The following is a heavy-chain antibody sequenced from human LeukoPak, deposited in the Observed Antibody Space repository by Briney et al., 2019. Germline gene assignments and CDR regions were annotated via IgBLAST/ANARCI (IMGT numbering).Heavy chain of an antibody. D-gene: IGHD2-2*01. CDR1: GFTFSNAW. Sequence: GSLRLSRAASGFTFSNAWMSWVRQAPGKGLEWIGEINHSGSTNYNPSLKSRVTISVDTSKNQFSLKLSSVTAADTAVYYCTRVPRPYQPRGVYWGQGTLVTVSS. CDR2: INHSGST. V-gene: IGHV4-34*01. J-gene: IGHJ4*02. CDR3: TRVPRPYQPRGVY.